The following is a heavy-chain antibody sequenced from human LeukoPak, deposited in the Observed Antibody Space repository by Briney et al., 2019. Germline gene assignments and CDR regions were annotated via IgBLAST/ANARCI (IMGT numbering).Heavy chain of an antibody. CDR1: IDSFTNYY. Sequence: PSETLSLTCAVYIDSFTNYYWNWIRQTPGKGLEWIGEVNDSGGTNINPSLKSRVTISVDTSKNQFSLKLSSVTAADTAVYYCARGRGYRLLYYYYYMDVWGKGTTVTISS. J-gene: IGHJ6*03. D-gene: IGHD5-18*01. CDR2: VNDSGGT. CDR3: ARGRGYRLLYYYYYMDV. V-gene: IGHV4-34*01.